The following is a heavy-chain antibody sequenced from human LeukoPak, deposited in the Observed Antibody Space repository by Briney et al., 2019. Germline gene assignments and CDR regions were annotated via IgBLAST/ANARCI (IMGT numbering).Heavy chain of an antibody. CDR1: GGSISSGTW. V-gene: IGHV4-4*02. Sequence: SGTLSLTCTVSGGSISSGTWWNWVRQPPGKGLEWIGEIYHDETTNYSPSLKSRVTISVDKSKNHFSLKLSAVTAADTAVYYCARADTSGTSSSDAFDIWGQGTMVTVPS. D-gene: IGHD3-10*01. CDR3: ARADTSGTSSSDAFDI. J-gene: IGHJ3*02. CDR2: IYHDETT.